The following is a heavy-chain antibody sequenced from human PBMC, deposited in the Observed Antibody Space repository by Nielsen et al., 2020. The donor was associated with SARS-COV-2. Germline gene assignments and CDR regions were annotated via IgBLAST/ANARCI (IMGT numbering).Heavy chain of an antibody. D-gene: IGHD2-15*01. J-gene: IGHJ4*02. CDR2: ISYDGSNK. CDR1: GFTVSSNY. Sequence: GGSLRLSCAASGFTVSSNYMSWVRQAPGKGLEWVAVISYDGSNKYYADSVKGRFTISRDNSKNTLYLQMNSLRAEDTAVYYCAKGNLGYCSGGSCSDYWGQGTLVTVSS. V-gene: IGHV3-30*18. CDR3: AKGNLGYCSGGSCSDY.